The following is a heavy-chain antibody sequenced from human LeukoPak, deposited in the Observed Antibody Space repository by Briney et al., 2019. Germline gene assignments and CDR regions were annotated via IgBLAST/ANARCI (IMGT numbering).Heavy chain of an antibody. CDR3: ARVSYYDFWSGSLDY. J-gene: IGHJ4*02. Sequence: ASVKVSCKASGYTFTGYYMHWVRQAPGQGLEWMGWINPNSGGTNYAQKFQGRVTMTTDTSTSTAYMELRSLRSDDTAVYYCARVSYYDFWSGSLDYWGQGTLVTVSS. CDR1: GYTFTGYY. D-gene: IGHD3-3*01. CDR2: INPNSGGT. V-gene: IGHV1-2*02.